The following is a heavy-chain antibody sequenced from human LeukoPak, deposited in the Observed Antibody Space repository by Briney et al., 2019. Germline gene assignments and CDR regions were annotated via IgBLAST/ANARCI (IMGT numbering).Heavy chain of an antibody. J-gene: IGHJ4*02. Sequence: PGGSLRLSCAASGFIFSNYNMNWVRQAPGKGLEWVSYISSSSSTIYYADSVKGRFTISRDNAKNSLYLQMNSLRAEDTAVYYCARARYCSGGSCLLDYWGQGTLVTVSS. V-gene: IGHV3-48*04. CDR2: ISSSSSTI. D-gene: IGHD2-15*01. CDR3: ARARYCSGGSCLLDY. CDR1: GFIFSNYN.